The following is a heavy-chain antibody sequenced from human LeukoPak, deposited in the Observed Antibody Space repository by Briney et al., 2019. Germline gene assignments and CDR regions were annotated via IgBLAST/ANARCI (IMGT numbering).Heavy chain of an antibody. CDR2: IIPIFGTA. J-gene: IGHJ3*02. Sequence: SVKVSCKASGGTFSSYAISWVRQAPGQGLEWMGGIIPIFGTANYAQKFQGRVTITADKSTGTAYMELSSLRSEDTAVYYCARGGYCSSTSCYAIGAFDIWGQGTMVTVSS. CDR3: ARGGYCSSTSCYAIGAFDI. D-gene: IGHD2-2*01. CDR1: GGTFSSYA. V-gene: IGHV1-69*06.